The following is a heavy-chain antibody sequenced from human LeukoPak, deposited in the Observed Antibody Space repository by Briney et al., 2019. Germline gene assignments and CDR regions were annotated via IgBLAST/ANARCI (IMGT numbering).Heavy chain of an antibody. CDR3: ARSPRGGVAPSDMSYFDY. CDR1: GYTLTSYG. V-gene: IGHV1-18*01. Sequence: ASVKVSCKASGYTLTSYGISWVRQAPGQGLEWMGWISAYNGNTKYAQKLQGRVTMTTDTSTSTAYMELRSLRSDDTAVYYCARSPRGGVAPSDMSYFDYWGQGTLVTVSS. D-gene: IGHD6-13*01. J-gene: IGHJ4*02. CDR2: ISAYNGNT.